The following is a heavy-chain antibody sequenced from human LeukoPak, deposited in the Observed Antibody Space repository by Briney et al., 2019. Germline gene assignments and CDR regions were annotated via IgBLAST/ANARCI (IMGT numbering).Heavy chain of an antibody. Sequence: PSETLSLTCTLSRGSISPIISSTYYWGWIRQAPGKGLEWIGSLFYGENTHYNPSLKRRATLSVDSSKNQFSLKLTSVTAADAAVYFCARQLPTAAADTRGYFDYWGQGTVVTVSS. J-gene: IGHJ4*02. CDR3: ARQLPTAAADTRGYFDY. CDR1: RGSISPIISSTYY. D-gene: IGHD6-25*01. V-gene: IGHV4-39*01. CDR2: LFYGENT.